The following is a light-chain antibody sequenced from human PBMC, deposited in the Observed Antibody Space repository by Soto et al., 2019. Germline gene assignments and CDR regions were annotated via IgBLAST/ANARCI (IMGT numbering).Light chain of an antibody. V-gene: IGKV3-15*01. CDR3: QQYRNWPRT. CDR2: AAS. Sequence: EIVMTQSPATLSVSPGERATLSCRASQSVSSDLAWYQQKPGQTPSLLIYAASTRATGIPARFSGSGSGTEFTLTISCLQSDDFAVYYCQQYRNWPRTFGKGAKVEI. CDR1: QSVSSD. J-gene: IGKJ1*01.